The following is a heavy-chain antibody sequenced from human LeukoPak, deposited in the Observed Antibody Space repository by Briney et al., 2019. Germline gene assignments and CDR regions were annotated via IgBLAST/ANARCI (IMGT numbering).Heavy chain of an antibody. CDR2: IYYSGST. CDR1: GGSINSYY. D-gene: IGHD5-12*01. J-gene: IGHJ4*02. Sequence: SKTLSLTCTVSGGSINSYYWSWIRQPPGKGLEWIGYIYYSGSTNYNPSLKSRVTISADTSKNQFSLRLSSVTAADTAVYYCARALRYFDYWGQGTLVTVSS. V-gene: IGHV4-59*01. CDR3: ARALRYFDY.